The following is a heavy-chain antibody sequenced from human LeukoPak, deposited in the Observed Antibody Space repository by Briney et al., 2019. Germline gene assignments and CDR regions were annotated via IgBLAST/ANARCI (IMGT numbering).Heavy chain of an antibody. J-gene: IGHJ1*01. D-gene: IGHD2-8*01. Sequence: ASVKVSCKASGYTFTDYYIHWVRQAPGQGLEWMGCINPNSGGTNYAQKFQGRVTMTRDTSINTAYMELNRLRSEDTAVYYCATKGVSELYEGELGYWGQGTLVTVS. CDR1: GYTFTDYY. CDR3: ATKGVSELYEGELGY. V-gene: IGHV1-2*02. CDR2: INPNSGGT.